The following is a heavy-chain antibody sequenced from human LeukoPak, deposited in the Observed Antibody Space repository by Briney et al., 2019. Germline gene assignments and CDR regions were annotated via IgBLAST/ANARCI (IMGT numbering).Heavy chain of an antibody. Sequence: GGSLRLSCAASGFTFSSYWMHWVRQAPGKGLEWVSLNSGANSYYTDSVRGRFTISRDNSKDTLFLQMNSLRAEDTAIYYCARDMQLSTWGLGTMVTVSS. J-gene: IGHJ3*01. CDR2: NSGANS. CDR1: GFTFSSYW. V-gene: IGHV3-53*01. D-gene: IGHD3-16*02. CDR3: ARDMQLST.